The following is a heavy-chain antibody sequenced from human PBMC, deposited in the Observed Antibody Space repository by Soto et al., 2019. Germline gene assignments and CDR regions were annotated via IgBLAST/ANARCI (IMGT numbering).Heavy chain of an antibody. CDR3: ARAEYSRSSNYYYYGMDV. V-gene: IGHV6-1*01. J-gene: IGHJ6*02. D-gene: IGHD6-6*01. Sequence: PSQTLSLTCAISGDSVSINSAAWNWIRQSPSRGLECLGRTYYRSKWYDDYAVSVKSRITITPDTSKNQFSLQLNSVTPEDRAVYYCARAEYSRSSNYYYYGMDVGGQGTTVTVSS. CDR1: GDSVSINSAA. CDR2: TYYRSKWYD.